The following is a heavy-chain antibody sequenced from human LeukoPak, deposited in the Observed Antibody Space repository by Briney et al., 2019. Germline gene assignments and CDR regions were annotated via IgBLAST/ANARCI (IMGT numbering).Heavy chain of an antibody. D-gene: IGHD2/OR15-2a*01. CDR3: ARKNDFDI. J-gene: IGHJ3*02. V-gene: IGHV4-59*01. Sequence: PSETLSLTCTVSGGSISSDHWNWIRQPPGKGLEWIGCIYYSGSTYYNPSLKSRVTISVDMSKSQVSLRLTSVTAADTAVYYCARKNDFDIWGQGTLVTVSS. CDR1: GGSISSDH. CDR2: IYYSGST.